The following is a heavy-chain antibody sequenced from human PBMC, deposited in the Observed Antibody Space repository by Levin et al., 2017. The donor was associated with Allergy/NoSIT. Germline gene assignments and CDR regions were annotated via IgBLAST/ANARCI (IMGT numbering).Heavy chain of an antibody. Sequence: GASVKVSCKASGYTFTSYYMHWVRQAPGQGLEWMGIINPSGGSTSYAQKFQGRVTMTRDTSTSTVYMELSSLRSEDTAVYYCARDPPYCSGGSCYPLGAFDIWGQGTMVTVSS. CDR2: INPSGGST. D-gene: IGHD2-15*01. J-gene: IGHJ3*02. CDR3: ARDPPYCSGGSCYPLGAFDI. V-gene: IGHV1-46*01. CDR1: GYTFTSYY.